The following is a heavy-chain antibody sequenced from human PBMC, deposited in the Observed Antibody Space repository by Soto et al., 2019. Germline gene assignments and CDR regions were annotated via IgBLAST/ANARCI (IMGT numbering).Heavy chain of an antibody. CDR1: GFYISSSNW. CDR3: ARVSDGDYDFVDY. Sequence: SETLSLTCAVSGFYISSSNWWSWVRQPPGKGLEWIGEIYHSGSTNYNPSLKSRVTISVDKSKNQFSLKLSSVTAADTAVYYCARVSDGDYDFVDYWGQGTLVTVSS. J-gene: IGHJ4*02. V-gene: IGHV4-4*02. CDR2: IYHSGST. D-gene: IGHD4-17*01.